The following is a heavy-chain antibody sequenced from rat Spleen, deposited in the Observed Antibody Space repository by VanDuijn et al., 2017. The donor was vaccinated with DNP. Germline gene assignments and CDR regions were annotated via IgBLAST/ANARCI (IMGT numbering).Heavy chain of an antibody. CDR3: AVQLGVFDY. CDR1: GYSITSPYR. V-gene: IGHV3-3*01. CDR2: INNAGST. J-gene: IGHJ2*01. Sequence: EVQLQESGPGLVKPSQSLSLTCSVTGYSITSPYRWSWIRKFPGNELEWMGYINNAGSTNYNPSLKSRFSITRDTSKNQFFLQVNSVRNEDTATYYCAVQLGVFDYWGQGVLVIVSS. D-gene: IGHD5-1*01.